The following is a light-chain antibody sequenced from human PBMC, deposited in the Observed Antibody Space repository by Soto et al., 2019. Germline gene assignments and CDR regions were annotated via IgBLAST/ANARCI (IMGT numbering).Light chain of an antibody. CDR2: DAS. CDR1: QSVGTY. CDR3: QQRSNWPRGT. V-gene: IGKV3-11*01. Sequence: EIVLTQSPAILSLSPGERATLSCRASQSVGTYLDWYQQKLGQAPRLLIYDASNRAPGIPARFSGSGSGTDFTLTISSLEPEDFAVYYCQQRSNWPRGTFGQGTKLEIK. J-gene: IGKJ2*01.